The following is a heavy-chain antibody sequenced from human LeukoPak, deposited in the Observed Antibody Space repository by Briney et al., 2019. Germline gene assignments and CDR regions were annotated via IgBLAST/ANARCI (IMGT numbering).Heavy chain of an antibody. Sequence: DPGGSLRLSCAASGFTFSSYAMSWVRQAPGKGLEWVSAISGSGGSTYYADSVKGRFTISRDNSKNTLYLQMNSLRAEDTAVYYCAKDGGRYYYDSSGFMYFDYWGQGTLVTVSS. CDR1: GFTFSSYA. CDR2: ISGSGGST. CDR3: AKDGGRYYYDSSGFMYFDY. D-gene: IGHD3-22*01. V-gene: IGHV3-23*01. J-gene: IGHJ4*02.